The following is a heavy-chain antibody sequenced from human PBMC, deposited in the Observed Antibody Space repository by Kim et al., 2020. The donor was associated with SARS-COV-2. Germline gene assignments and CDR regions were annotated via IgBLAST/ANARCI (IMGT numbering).Heavy chain of an antibody. V-gene: IGHV3-23*01. Sequence: ADSVKGRFTISRDNAKNTLYLQMNSLRAEDTAVYYCAKDPGITGTTGFDPWGQGTLVTVSS. J-gene: IGHJ5*02. CDR3: AKDPGITGTTGFDP. D-gene: IGHD1-7*01.